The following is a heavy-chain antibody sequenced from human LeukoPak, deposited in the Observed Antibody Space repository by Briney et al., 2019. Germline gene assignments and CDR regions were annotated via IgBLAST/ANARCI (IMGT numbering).Heavy chain of an antibody. CDR2: ISYDGSNK. CDR1: GFTFSSYA. D-gene: IGHD6-13*01. CDR3: ARGYSSRLYNWLDP. Sequence: PGGSLRLSCAASGFTFSSYAMHWVRQAPGKGLEWVAVISYDGSNKYYADSVKGRFTISRDNSKNTLYLQMNSLTAEDTAVYYCARGYSSRLYNWLDPWGQGTLVTVSS. V-gene: IGHV3-30-3*01. J-gene: IGHJ5*02.